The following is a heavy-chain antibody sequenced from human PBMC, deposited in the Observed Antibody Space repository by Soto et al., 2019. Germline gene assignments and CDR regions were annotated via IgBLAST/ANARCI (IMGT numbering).Heavy chain of an antibody. V-gene: IGHV4-4*02. J-gene: IGHJ6*02. Sequence: PSETLSLTCAVSGGSISSSNWWSWVRQPPGKGLEWIGEIYHSGSTNYNPSLKSRVTISVDTSKNQFSLKLTSVTAADTAVYYCASVLRVLDYYYYYGMDVWGQGTTVTVS. CDR1: GGSISSSNW. CDR2: IYHSGST. D-gene: IGHD3-3*01. CDR3: ASVLRVLDYYYYYGMDV.